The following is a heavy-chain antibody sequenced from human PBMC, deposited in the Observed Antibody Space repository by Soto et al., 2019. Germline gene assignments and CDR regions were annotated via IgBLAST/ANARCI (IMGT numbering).Heavy chain of an antibody. J-gene: IGHJ6*02. CDR2: IIPMLSMS. CDR1: GDTFSSYT. V-gene: IGHV1-69*02. Sequence: SVKVSCKASGDTFSSYTINWVRQAPGLGLEWMGRIIPMLSMSNSALKFQGRVTITANESTSTAYMALSSLRSQDTAMYYCARAARDYFGMDVWGQGTTVTVSS. CDR3: ARAARDYFGMDV.